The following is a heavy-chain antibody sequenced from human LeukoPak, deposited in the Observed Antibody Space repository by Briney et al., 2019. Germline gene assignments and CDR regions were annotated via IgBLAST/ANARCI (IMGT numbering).Heavy chain of an antibody. CDR1: GFTFSSYG. D-gene: IGHD6-19*01. J-gene: IGHJ6*03. V-gene: IGHV3-23*01. CDR2: ISGSGGRT. Sequence: QTGGSLRLSCAASGFTFSSYGMSWVRQAPGKGLEWVSAISGSGGRTYYADSVKGRFTISRDNSKTTLYLRMSSLRAEDTAVYYCAKLRGWPDEDYYYYMDVWGKGTTVTVSS. CDR3: AKLRGWPDEDYYYYMDV.